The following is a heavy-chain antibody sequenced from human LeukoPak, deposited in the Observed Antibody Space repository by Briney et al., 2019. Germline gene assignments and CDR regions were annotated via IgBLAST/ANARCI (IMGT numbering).Heavy chain of an antibody. J-gene: IGHJ4*02. CDR1: GGSISSYY. CDR2: IYYSGST. D-gene: IGHD6-19*01. V-gene: IGHV4-59*12. Sequence: SETLSLTCTVSGGSISSYYWSWIRQPPGKGLEWIGSIYYSGSTYYNPSLKSRVTISVDTSKNQFSLKLSSVTAADTAVYYCARVQDSSGWQFDYWGQGTLVTVSS. CDR3: ARVQDSSGWQFDY.